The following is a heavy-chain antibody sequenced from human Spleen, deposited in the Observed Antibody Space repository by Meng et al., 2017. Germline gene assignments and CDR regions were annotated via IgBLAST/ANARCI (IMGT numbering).Heavy chain of an antibody. D-gene: IGHD4-11*01. V-gene: IGHV4-34*01. J-gene: IGHJ4*02. CDR1: GGSFSVYY. CDR2: INHSGST. CDR3: ARGPTTMAHDFDY. Sequence: WGVVRWEPSETRSLPCFVSGGSFSVYYWSWIRQPPGKGLEWIGEINHSGSTNYNPSLESRATISVDTSQNNLSLKLSSVTAADSAVYXCARGPTTMAHDFDYWGQGTLVTVSS.